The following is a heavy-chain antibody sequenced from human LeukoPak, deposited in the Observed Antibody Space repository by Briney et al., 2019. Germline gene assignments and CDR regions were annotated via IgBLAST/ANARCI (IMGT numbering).Heavy chain of an antibody. CDR1: GFTFSSYG. V-gene: IGHV3-23*01. Sequence: GGSLRLSCAASGFTFSSYGMSWVRQAPGKGLEWVSAISGSGGSTYYADSVKGRFTISRDNAKNTLYLQMNSLRAEDTAVYYCAKYHYYGSGSYDYWGQGTLVTVSS. J-gene: IGHJ4*02. CDR3: AKYHYYGSGSYDY. CDR2: ISGSGGST. D-gene: IGHD3-10*01.